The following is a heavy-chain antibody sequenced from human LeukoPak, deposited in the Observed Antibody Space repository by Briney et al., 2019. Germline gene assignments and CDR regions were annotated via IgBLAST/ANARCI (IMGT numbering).Heavy chain of an antibody. CDR1: GFTVSSNY. J-gene: IGHJ4*02. V-gene: IGHV3-53*01. CDR3: AGDKTTGGWYEFDY. CDR2: ISNDGDT. D-gene: IGHD6-19*01. Sequence: PGGSLRLSCAASGFTVSSNYMSWVRQGPGKGLECVSVISNDGDTYYADSVKGRFTISRDTSKNTLSLQMNSLRAEDTAVYYCAGDKTTGGWYEFDYWGQGTLVTVSS.